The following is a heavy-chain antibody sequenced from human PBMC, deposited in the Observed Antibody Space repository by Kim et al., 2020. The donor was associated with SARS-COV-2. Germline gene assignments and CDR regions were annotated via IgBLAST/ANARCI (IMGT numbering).Heavy chain of an antibody. CDR3: VKVSGYNYEY. V-gene: IGHV3-23*01. Sequence: SYADSVRGRFTVSRDKSETTLYRQMNSLRAEDTAVYYCVKVSGYNYEYCGQGTLVTVSS. D-gene: IGHD5-18*01. J-gene: IGHJ4*02.